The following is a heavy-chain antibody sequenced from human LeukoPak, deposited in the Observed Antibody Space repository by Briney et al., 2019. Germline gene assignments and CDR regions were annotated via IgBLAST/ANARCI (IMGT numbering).Heavy chain of an antibody. D-gene: IGHD3-22*01. CDR3: ARRFYDSSGYYLGRKRDDRYHYMDV. CDR2: IYHSGST. Sequence: PSETLSLTCTVSGGSIGSYYWSWIRQPPGKGLEWIGSIYHSGSTYYNPSLKSRVTISVDTSKNQFSLKLSSVTAADTAVYYCARRFYDSSGYYLGRKRDDRYHYMDVWGEGTMVTVSS. J-gene: IGHJ6*03. CDR1: GGSIGSYY. V-gene: IGHV4-59*08.